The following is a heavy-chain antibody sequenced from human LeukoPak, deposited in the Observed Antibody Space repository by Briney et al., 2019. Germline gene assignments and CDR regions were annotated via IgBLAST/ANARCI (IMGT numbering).Heavy chain of an antibody. CDR2: IKQDGSEK. J-gene: IGHJ4*02. D-gene: IGHD2-2*01. CDR3: ARDIVVVPAAKSAWDY. V-gene: IGHV3-7*03. Sequence: GGSLRLSCAASGFTFSSYWMSWVRQAPGKGLEWVANIKQDGSEKDYVDSVKGRFTISRDNAKNSLYLQMNSLRAEDTAVYYCARDIVVVPAAKSAWDYWGQGTLVTVSS. CDR1: GFTFSSYW.